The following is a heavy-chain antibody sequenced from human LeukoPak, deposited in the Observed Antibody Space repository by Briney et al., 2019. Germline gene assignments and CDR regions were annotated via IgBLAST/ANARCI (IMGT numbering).Heavy chain of an antibody. CDR1: GFTFSSYA. CDR2: ISGSGGST. V-gene: IGHV3-23*01. J-gene: IGHJ5*02. CDR3: AKDSRIRSTFVNWFDP. D-gene: IGHD3-10*01. Sequence: GGSLRLSCAASGFTFSSYAMSWVRQAPGKGLEWVSGISGSGGSTYYADSVKGRFTISRDNSKNTLYLQMNSLRAEDTAVYYCAKDSRIRSTFVNWFDPWGQGTLVTVSS.